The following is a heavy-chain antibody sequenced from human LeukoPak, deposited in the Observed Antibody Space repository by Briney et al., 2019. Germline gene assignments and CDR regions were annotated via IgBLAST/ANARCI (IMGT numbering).Heavy chain of an antibody. CDR2: IYYSGST. CDR1: GGSISSYY. J-gene: IGHJ5*02. V-gene: IGHV4-59*12. Sequence: SETLSLTCTVSGGSISSYYWSWIRQPPGKGLEWIGYIYYSGSTNYNPSLKSRVTISVDTSKNQFSLKLSSVTAADTAVYYCARGRRNIAARLGNWFDPWGQGTLVTVSS. CDR3: ARGRRNIAARLGNWFDP. D-gene: IGHD6-6*01.